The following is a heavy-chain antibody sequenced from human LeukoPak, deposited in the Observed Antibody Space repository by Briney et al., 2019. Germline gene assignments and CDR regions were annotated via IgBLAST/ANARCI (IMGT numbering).Heavy chain of an antibody. V-gene: IGHV4-59*08. J-gene: IGHJ4*02. CDR3: ARSRSSVDYTFDY. D-gene: IGHD4-11*01. CDR1: GGSLNSYY. CDR2: IYYSGST. Sequence: SETLSLTCTVSGGSLNSYYWSWIRQPPGKGLEWIEYIYYSGSTNYNPSLKSRVTISVDTSKNQLSLKLSSVTAADTAVYYCARSRSSVDYTFDYWGQGTLVTVSS.